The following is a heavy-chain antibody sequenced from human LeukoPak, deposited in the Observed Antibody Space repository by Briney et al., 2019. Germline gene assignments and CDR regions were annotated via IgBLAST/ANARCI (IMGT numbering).Heavy chain of an antibody. J-gene: IGHJ4*02. CDR1: GFTFSDYY. CDR2: ISSSGSTT. CDR3: VKDRPNYFGSEGNYYKRDGDS. Sequence: GGSLRLSCAASGFTFSDYYMSWIRQAPGKGLEWVSYISSSGSTTYYADSGKGRFTISRDNSNNMLYLQIDNLGADDTALYYCVKDRPNYFGSEGNYYKRDGDSWGQGTQVTVSS. V-gene: IGHV3-11*01. D-gene: IGHD3-10*01.